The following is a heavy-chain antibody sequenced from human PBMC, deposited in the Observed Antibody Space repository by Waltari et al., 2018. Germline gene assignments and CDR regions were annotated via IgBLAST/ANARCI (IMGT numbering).Heavy chain of an antibody. Sequence: QVQLQESGPGLVKPSQTLSLTCTVFVGSTSRGRYYSSSIRQPAGKGLEWVGHIYTSGSTNYNPSLKSRVAISIDTSKNQFSLKLSSVTAADTAVYYCARGLLWFGELKNFDYWGQGTLVTVSS. CDR3: ARGLLWFGELKNFDY. J-gene: IGHJ4*02. CDR1: VGSTSRGRYY. V-gene: IGHV4-61*02. CDR2: IYTSGST. D-gene: IGHD3-10*01.